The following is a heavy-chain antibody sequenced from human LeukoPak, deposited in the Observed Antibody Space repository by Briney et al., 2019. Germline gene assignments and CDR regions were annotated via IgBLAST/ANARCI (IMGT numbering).Heavy chain of an antibody. CDR1: GFTFSSYG. CDR3: ATSVGYDSSGSPYFDY. J-gene: IGHJ4*02. D-gene: IGHD3-22*01. V-gene: IGHV3-30*03. Sequence: GGSLRLSCAASGFTFSSYGMHWVRQAPGRGLEWVAVISYDGSNKYYADSVKGRFTISRDNSKNTLYLQMNSLRPEDTAVYYCATSVGYDSSGSPYFDYWGQGTLVTVSS. CDR2: ISYDGSNK.